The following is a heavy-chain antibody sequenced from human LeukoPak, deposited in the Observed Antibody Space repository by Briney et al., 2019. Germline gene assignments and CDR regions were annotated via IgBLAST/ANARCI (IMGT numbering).Heavy chain of an antibody. J-gene: IGHJ4*02. Sequence: PGGSLRLSCAASGFTFSSYEMNWARQAPGKGLEWVSYISSTGSTIYYADSVKGRFTISRDNAKNSLYLQMNSLRAEDTAVYYCAREPDPGFPSYWGQGTLVTVSS. CDR3: AREPDPGFPSY. CDR1: GFTFSSYE. V-gene: IGHV3-48*03. D-gene: IGHD1-14*01. CDR2: ISSTGSTI.